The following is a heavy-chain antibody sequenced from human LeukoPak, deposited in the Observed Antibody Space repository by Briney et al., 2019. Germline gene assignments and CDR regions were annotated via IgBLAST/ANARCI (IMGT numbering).Heavy chain of an antibody. CDR3: ARGLGSYFFMFGAFDI. J-gene: IGHJ3*02. V-gene: IGHV1-69*05. Sequence: GASVKVSCKASGGAFSSYAISWVRQAPGQGLEWMGGIIPIFGTANYAQKFQGRVTITTDESTSTAYMELSSLRSEDTAVYYCARGLGSYFFMFGAFDIWGQGTMVTVSS. CDR1: GGAFSSYA. CDR2: IIPIFGTA. D-gene: IGHD1-26*01.